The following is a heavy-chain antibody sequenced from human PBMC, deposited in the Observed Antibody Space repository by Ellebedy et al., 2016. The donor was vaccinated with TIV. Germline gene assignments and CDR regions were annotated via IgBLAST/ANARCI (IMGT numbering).Heavy chain of an antibody. D-gene: IGHD6-19*01. CDR3: ARAGHSAGIAVAGKFGY. CDR1: GFTFTSSA. Sequence: ASVKVSCKAFGFTFTSSAVQWVRQARGQRLEWIGWIVVGSGNTNYAQKFQERVTITRDMSTSTAYMELSRLRSDDTAVYYCARAGHSAGIAVAGKFGYWGQGTLVTVSS. CDR2: IVVGSGNT. V-gene: IGHV1-58*01. J-gene: IGHJ4*02.